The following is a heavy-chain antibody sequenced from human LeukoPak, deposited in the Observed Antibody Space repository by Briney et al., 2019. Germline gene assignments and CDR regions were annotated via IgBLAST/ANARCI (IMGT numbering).Heavy chain of an antibody. CDR2: IKPNSGGT. D-gene: IGHD1-26*01. V-gene: IGHV1-2*02. J-gene: IGHJ6*03. CDR1: GYTFTGYY. Sequence: ASVKVSSEASGYTFTGYYMHCVRQAPGQGLEWMGWIKPNSGGTNYAQKFQGRVTMTRDTSISTAYMELSRLRSDDTAVYYCARGGTRSYYYYMDVWGKGTTVTVSS. CDR3: ARGGTRSYYYYMDV.